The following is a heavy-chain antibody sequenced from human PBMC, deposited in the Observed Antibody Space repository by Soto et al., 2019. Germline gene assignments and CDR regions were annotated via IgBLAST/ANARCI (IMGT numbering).Heavy chain of an antibody. CDR2: ISAYNGNT. CDR1: GYTFTSYG. Sequence: XSGKVACKASGYTFTSYGISWVRQAPGQGLEWMGWISAYNGNTNYAQKLQGRVTMTTDTSTSTAYMELRSLRSDDTAVYYCARDQIVVVPAAPYGMDVWGQGTTVTVSS. D-gene: IGHD2-2*01. J-gene: IGHJ6*02. CDR3: ARDQIVVVPAAPYGMDV. V-gene: IGHV1-18*04.